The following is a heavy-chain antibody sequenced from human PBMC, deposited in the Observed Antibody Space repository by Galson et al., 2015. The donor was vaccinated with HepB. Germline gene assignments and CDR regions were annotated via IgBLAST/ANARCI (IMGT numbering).Heavy chain of an antibody. CDR2: IHPPTGST. CDR1: GYTFTDYY. CDR3: ARVAPNWNDGEYYYYYMDV. J-gene: IGHJ6*03. V-gene: IGHV1-2*02. D-gene: IGHD1-1*01. Sequence: SVKVSCKASGYTFTDYYIHWVRQAPGQGLEWMGWIHPPTGSTSHAQKFQGRVTITAEESTSTAYMELSSLRSEDTAVYYCARVAPNWNDGEYYYYYMDVWGKGTTVTVSS.